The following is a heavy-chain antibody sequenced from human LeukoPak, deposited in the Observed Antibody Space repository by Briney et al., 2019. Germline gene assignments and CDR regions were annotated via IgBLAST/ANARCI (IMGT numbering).Heavy chain of an antibody. CDR2: MNPNSGNT. CDR3: AREGYCSGGSCDRPFDP. D-gene: IGHD2-15*01. J-gene: IGHJ5*02. CDR1: GYTFTSYD. V-gene: IGHV1-8*01. Sequence: ASVKVSCKASGYTFTSYDINWVRQATGQGLEWMGWMNPNSGNTGYAQKFQGRVTMTRNTSISTAYMELSSLRSEDTAVYYCAREGYCSGGSCDRPFDPWGQGTLVTVSS.